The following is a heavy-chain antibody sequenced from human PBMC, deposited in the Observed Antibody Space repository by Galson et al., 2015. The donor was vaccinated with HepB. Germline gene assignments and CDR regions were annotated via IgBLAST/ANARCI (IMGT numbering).Heavy chain of an antibody. Sequence: SVKVSCKASGGTFSSYAISWVRQAPGQGLEWMGGVIPIFGTANYAQKFQGRVTITADESTSTAYMELSSLRSEDTAVYYCAREIFPTVVVVADGTDVCGQGTTVTVSS. V-gene: IGHV1-69*13. J-gene: IGHJ6*02. CDR2: VIPIFGTA. CDR3: AREIFPTVVVVADGTDV. D-gene: IGHD2-15*01. CDR1: GGTFSSYA.